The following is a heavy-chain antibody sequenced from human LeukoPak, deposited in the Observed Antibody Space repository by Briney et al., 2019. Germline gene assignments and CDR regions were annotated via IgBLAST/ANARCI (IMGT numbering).Heavy chain of an antibody. J-gene: IGHJ6*03. CDR1: GYTFTGYY. CDR2: IIPIFGTA. V-gene: IGHV1-69*06. Sequence: SVKVSCKASGYTFTGYYMHWVRQAPGQGLEWMGGIIPIFGTANYAQKFQGRVTITADKSTSTAYMELSSLRSEDTAVYYCARVDYYYYMDVWGKGTTVTVSS. CDR3: ARVDYYYYMDV.